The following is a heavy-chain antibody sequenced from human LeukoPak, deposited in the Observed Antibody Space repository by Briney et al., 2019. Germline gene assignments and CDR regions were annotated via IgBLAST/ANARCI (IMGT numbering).Heavy chain of an antibody. CDR1: GYTFTGYY. Sequence: ASVTVSFKASGYTFTGYYMHWVRQAPGQGLEWMGWINPNTGGTNYAQKFQGRVTLTRDTSISTAYMELSRLRYDDTAVYYCATLYGDYVRSDYWGQGTLVTVSS. J-gene: IGHJ4*02. CDR3: ATLYGDYVRSDY. D-gene: IGHD4-17*01. V-gene: IGHV1-2*02. CDR2: INPNTGGT.